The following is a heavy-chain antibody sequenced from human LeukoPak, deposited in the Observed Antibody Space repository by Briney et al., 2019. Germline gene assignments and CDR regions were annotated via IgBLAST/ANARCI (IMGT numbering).Heavy chain of an antibody. CDR3: ARGGDFWSGEYFDY. V-gene: IGHV4-61*02. CDR2: IYASGNS. CDR1: GGSISSDTYY. D-gene: IGHD3-3*01. Sequence: QVQLQESGPGLVKPSQTLSLTCTVSGGSISSDTYYWSWIRQPAGKGLEWVGRIYASGNSNYNASLKSRVTISVDTSKNQFSLKLSSVTAADTAVYYCARGGDFWSGEYFDYWGQGTLVTVSS. J-gene: IGHJ4*02.